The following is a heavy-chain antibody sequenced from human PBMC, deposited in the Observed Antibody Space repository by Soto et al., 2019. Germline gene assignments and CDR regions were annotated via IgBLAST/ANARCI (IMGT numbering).Heavy chain of an antibody. CDR3: ARDPDGAAAGTNWFDP. Sequence: QVQLVQSGAEVKKPRASVKVSCKASGYTFTSYGISWVRQAPGQGLEWMGWISAYNGNTNYAQKLQARVTMTTDTCTSTAYMELGRLRADDTAVYYCARDPDGAAAGTNWFDPWGQGTLVTVSS. J-gene: IGHJ5*02. V-gene: IGHV1-18*01. CDR1: GYTFTSYG. D-gene: IGHD6-13*01. CDR2: ISAYNGNT.